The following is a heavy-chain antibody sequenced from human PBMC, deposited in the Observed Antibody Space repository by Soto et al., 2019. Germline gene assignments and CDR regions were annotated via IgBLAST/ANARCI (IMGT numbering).Heavy chain of an antibody. J-gene: IGHJ6*02. D-gene: IGHD2-2*01. V-gene: IGHV1-3*01. CDR3: ARDGYCSSTSCSEFYYYYYGMDV. Sequence: GASVKVSCKASGYTFTSYSMHWVLQAPGERLEWMGWINAGNGNTKYSQKFQGRVTITRDTSASTAYMELSSLRSEDTAVYYCARDGYCSSTSCSEFYYYYYGMDVWGQGTTVTVSS. CDR2: INAGNGNT. CDR1: GYTFTSYS.